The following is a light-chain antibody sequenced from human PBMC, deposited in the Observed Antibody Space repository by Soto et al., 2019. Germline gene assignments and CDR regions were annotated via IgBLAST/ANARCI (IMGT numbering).Light chain of an antibody. CDR2: AAS. V-gene: IGKV1-39*01. J-gene: IGKJ1*01. CDR3: HQTYITPWM. CDR1: QSISTY. Sequence: DIQMTQSPSSLSASVGDRVTITCRASQSISTYLNWYQQKPGKAPKLLIYAASSLESGVPSRFTGSGSGTDFILTISSLQPEDFATYFCHQTYITPWMFGQGTKVEIK.